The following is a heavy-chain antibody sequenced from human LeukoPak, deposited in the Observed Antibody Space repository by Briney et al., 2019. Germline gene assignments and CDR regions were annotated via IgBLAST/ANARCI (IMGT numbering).Heavy chain of an antibody. CDR2: INSSGSTI. J-gene: IGHJ4*02. V-gene: IGHV3-11*04. CDR3: ARTPLRSGSYSYYFDY. D-gene: IGHD1-26*01. CDR1: GFTFSDYY. Sequence: GGSLRLSCAASGFTFSDYYMSWIRQAPGKGLEWVSYINSSGSTIYYADSVKGRFTISRDNAKNSLYLQMNSLRAEDTAVYYCARTPLRSGSYSYYFDYWGQGTLVTVSS.